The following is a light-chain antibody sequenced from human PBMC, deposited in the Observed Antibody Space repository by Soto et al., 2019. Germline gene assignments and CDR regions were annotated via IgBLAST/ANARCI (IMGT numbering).Light chain of an antibody. CDR2: DSY. Sequence: QSVLTQPPSLSAAPGQTVSISCSGSSSNVGINDVSWYQHVPGTAPRLLIYDSYKRPSGIPDRFSGSKSGTSATLGITGPQTGDEGYYYCATWDTRQSGVLFGGGINVTVL. CDR1: SSNVGIND. V-gene: IGLV1-51*01. CDR3: ATWDTRQSGVL. J-gene: IGLJ2*01.